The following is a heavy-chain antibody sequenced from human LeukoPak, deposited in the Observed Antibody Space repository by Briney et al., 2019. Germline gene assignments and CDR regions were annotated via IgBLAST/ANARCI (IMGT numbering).Heavy chain of an antibody. CDR1: EYTFTSYN. CDR3: VRGTRSFDF. CDR2: INPSGGST. J-gene: IGHJ4*02. D-gene: IGHD2-8*01. Sequence: ASVKVSCKAFEYTFTSYNMHWVRQAPGQGLEWMGMINPSGGSTSYAQKFQGRVTMTSDTSSSTVYMELSSLRSEDTAVYYCVRGTRSFDFWGRGTLVTVSS. V-gene: IGHV1-46*01.